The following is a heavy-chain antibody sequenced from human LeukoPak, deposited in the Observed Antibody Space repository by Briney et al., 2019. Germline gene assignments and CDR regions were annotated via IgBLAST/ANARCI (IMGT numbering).Heavy chain of an antibody. CDR2: IYTSGST. Sequence: PSETLSLTCTVSGGSISSYYWSWIRQPAGKGLEWIGRIYTSGSTNYNPSLKGRVTMSVDTSKNQFSLKLSSVTAADTAVYYCAREDSSSSKLGFDYWGQGTLVTVSS. V-gene: IGHV4-4*07. CDR3: AREDSSSSKLGFDY. D-gene: IGHD6-6*01. J-gene: IGHJ4*02. CDR1: GGSISSYY.